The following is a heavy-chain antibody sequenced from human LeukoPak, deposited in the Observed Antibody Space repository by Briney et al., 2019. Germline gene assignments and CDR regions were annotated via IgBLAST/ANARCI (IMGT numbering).Heavy chain of an antibody. D-gene: IGHD1-26*01. V-gene: IGHV4-4*07. CDR2: IHTSGST. Sequence: PSETLSLTCTVSGGTISSYYWSWIRQPAGKGLEWIGRIHTSGSTNYNPSLKSRVTMSVDTSKNQFSLKLSSVTAADTAVYYCARDSRATSRYSTAERWVTWGQGTLVTVSS. CDR3: ARDSRATSRYSTAERWVT. J-gene: IGHJ5*02. CDR1: GGTISSYY.